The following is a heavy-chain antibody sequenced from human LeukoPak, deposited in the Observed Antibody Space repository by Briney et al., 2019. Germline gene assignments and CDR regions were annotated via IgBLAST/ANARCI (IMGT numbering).Heavy chain of an antibody. D-gene: IGHD1-26*01. CDR1: GGSISSSSYY. J-gene: IGHJ4*02. V-gene: IGHV4-39*01. CDR3: ARLPATWDSLVDY. Sequence: SETLSLTCTVNGGSISSSSYYWGWIRQPPGKGLEWIGSIYYSGSTYYNPSLKSRVTISVDTSKNQFSLKLSSVTAADTAVYYCARLPATWDSLVDYWGQGTLVTVSS. CDR2: IYYSGST.